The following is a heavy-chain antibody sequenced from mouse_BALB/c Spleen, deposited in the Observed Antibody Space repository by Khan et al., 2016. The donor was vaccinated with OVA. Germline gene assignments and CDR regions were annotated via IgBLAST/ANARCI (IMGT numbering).Heavy chain of an antibody. CDR1: FYSLTSNYD. Sequence: EVQLQDPSPLLFPPSPSLSPTLTFPFYSLTSNYDSSFLLPSLAPPFLFIFYINSIGSTSFNPSLNILLSITRDTSKNQFFLHLNCVTTDDTATYVCARGNYYGYAMDYWGQGTSITVSS. V-gene: IGHV3-2*02. J-gene: IGHJ4*01. CDR2: INSIGST. CDR3: ARGNYYGYAMDY. D-gene: IGHD1-1*01.